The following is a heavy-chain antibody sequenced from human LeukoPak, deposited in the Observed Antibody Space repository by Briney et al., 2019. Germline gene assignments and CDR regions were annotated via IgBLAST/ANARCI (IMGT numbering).Heavy chain of an antibody. Sequence: GGSLRLSCAASGFTFSTYGLHWVRQAPGKGLEWVAVISYDGSHIYYADSVKGRFTISRDNSKNTLYLQMNSLRSEDTAVYYCARDRFSGYSGYGSAFDIWGQGTMVTVSS. CDR2: ISYDGSHI. J-gene: IGHJ3*02. D-gene: IGHD5-12*01. CDR3: ARDRFSGYSGYGSAFDI. CDR1: GFTFSTYG. V-gene: IGHV3-30*03.